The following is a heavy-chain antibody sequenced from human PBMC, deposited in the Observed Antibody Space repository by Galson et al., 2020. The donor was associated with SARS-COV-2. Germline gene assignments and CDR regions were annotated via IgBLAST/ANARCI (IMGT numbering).Heavy chain of an antibody. Sequence: SCPTLVKPTQTLTLTCTFSGFSLRTSGMCVSWIRQPPGKALEWLARIDWDDDKYYSTSLKTRLTISKDTSKNQVVLTMTNMDPVDTATYYCARVPYDILAGYYYGMDVWGQGTTVTFSS. V-gene: IGHV2-70*11. CDR2: IDWDDDK. J-gene: IGHJ6*02. CDR1: GFSLRTSGMC. D-gene: IGHD3-9*01. CDR3: ARVPYDILAGYYYGMDV.